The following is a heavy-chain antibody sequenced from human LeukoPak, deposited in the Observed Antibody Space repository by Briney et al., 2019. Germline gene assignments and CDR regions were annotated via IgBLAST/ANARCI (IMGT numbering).Heavy chain of an antibody. CDR1: GFTFSSYA. D-gene: IGHD2-15*01. V-gene: IGHV3-23*01. Sequence: GGSLRLSCAASGFTFSSYAMSWVRRAPEKGLEWVSAISGSGGSTYYADSVKGRFTISRDNSKNTLYLQMNSLRADDTAVYYCANLRGRGAYACSGSGCYSYWGQGTLVTVSP. J-gene: IGHJ4*02. CDR3: ANLRGRGAYACSGSGCYSY. CDR2: ISGSGGST.